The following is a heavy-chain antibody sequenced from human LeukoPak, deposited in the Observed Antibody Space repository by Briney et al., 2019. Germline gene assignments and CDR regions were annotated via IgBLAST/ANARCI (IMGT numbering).Heavy chain of an antibody. Sequence: SETLSLTCTVSGGSISSGGYYWSWIGQHPGKGLEWIGYIYYSGSTYYNPSLKSRVTISVDTSKNQFSLKLSSVTAADTAVYYCARDTAARAGGMDVWGQGTTVTVSS. CDR3: ARDTAARAGGMDV. CDR1: GGSISSGGYY. J-gene: IGHJ6*02. D-gene: IGHD4-17*01. V-gene: IGHV4-31*03. CDR2: IYYSGST.